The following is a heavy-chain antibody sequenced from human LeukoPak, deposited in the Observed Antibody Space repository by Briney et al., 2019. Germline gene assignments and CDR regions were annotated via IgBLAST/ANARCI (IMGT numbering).Heavy chain of an antibody. CDR1: GGSISSGSYY. Sequence: SQTLSLTCSVSGGSISSGSYYWSWIRQPAGKGREWIGRIYTSGSTNYNPSLKSRVTISVDTSKNQFSLKLSSVTAADTAVYYCARAGVSEWLLSDAFDIWGQETMVIVSS. D-gene: IGHD3-3*01. V-gene: IGHV4-61*02. J-gene: IGHJ3*02. CDR3: ARAGVSEWLLSDAFDI. CDR2: IYTSGST.